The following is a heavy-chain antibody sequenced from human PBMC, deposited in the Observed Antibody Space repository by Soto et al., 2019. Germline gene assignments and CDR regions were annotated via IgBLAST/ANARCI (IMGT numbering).Heavy chain of an antibody. J-gene: IGHJ4*02. CDR1: GFTFSSYS. Sequence: VQLVQSGAEVKKPGGSLRLSCAASGFTFSSYSMNWVRQAPGKGLEWVSSISSSSSYIYYADSVKGRFTISRDNAKNSLYLQMNSLRAEDTAVYYCARSNWNYEDYWGQGTLVTVSS. V-gene: IGHV3-21*01. CDR2: ISSSSSYI. CDR3: ARSNWNYEDY. D-gene: IGHD1-7*01.